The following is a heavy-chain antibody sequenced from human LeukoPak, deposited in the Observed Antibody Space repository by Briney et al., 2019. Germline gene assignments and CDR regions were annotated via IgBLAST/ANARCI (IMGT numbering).Heavy chain of an antibody. D-gene: IGHD5-18*01. CDR3: VKEPRGYSFSFDI. Sequence: GGSLGLPCTASGFTFSTCAINWVRQAPGKGLEWVSAISGSGSKTFYADSVKGRFTISRDNPKNTLYLQMNSLRPEDTAVYYCVKEPRGYSFSFDIWGQGTMVAVSS. CDR2: ISGSGSKT. CDR1: GFTFSTCA. V-gene: IGHV3-23*01. J-gene: IGHJ3*02.